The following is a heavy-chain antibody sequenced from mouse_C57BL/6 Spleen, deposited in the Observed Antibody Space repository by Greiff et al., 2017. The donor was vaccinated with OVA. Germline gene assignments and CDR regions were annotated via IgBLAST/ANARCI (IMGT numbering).Heavy chain of an antibody. CDR2: IYPRDGST. Sequence: VQLQESAAELVKPGASVKISCKVSGYTFTDPTIHWMKQRPEQGLEWIGYIYPRDGSTKYNEKFKGKATLTADKSSSTAYMQLNSLTSEDSAVYFCASCDYDWYFDVWGTGTTVTVSS. V-gene: IGHV1-78*01. D-gene: IGHD2-4*01. CDR3: ASCDYDWYFDV. J-gene: IGHJ1*03. CDR1: GYTFTDPT.